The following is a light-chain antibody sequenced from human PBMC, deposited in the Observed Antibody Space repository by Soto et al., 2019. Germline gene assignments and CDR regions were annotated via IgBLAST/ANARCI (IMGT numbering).Light chain of an antibody. CDR1: QSIGSW. Sequence: DIQMTQSRATLSASVGDRVTITCWASQSIGSWVAWYQQKPGIVPKLLIQKASRLESGVPLRFSGSGSGTEFTLTISSLLPDYVANYYCLQYISYSPWTFGRGTKVEI. CDR3: LQYISYSPWT. J-gene: IGKJ1*01. V-gene: IGKV1-5*03. CDR2: KAS.